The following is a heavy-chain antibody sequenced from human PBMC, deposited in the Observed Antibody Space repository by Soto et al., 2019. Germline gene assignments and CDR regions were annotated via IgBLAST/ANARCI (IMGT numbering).Heavy chain of an antibody. D-gene: IGHD3-10*01. Sequence: GASVKVSCKASGYTFTNYGISWVRQAPGQGLEWMEWISAYNGNTNYAQKLQGRVTMTTDTSTSTTYMELRSLRSDDTAVYYCASSYYASGTPYYYGMDVWGQGTAVTVSS. J-gene: IGHJ6*02. CDR3: ASSYYASGTPYYYGMDV. V-gene: IGHV1-18*01. CDR1: GYTFTNYG. CDR2: ISAYNGNT.